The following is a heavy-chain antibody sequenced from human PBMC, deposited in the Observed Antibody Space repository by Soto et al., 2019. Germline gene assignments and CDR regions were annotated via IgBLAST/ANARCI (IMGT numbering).Heavy chain of an antibody. CDR1: GFTFSSYA. CDR3: ARGGRIQLWSGDY. CDR2: ISYDGSNK. V-gene: IGHV3-30-3*01. J-gene: IGHJ4*02. D-gene: IGHD5-18*01. Sequence: QVQLVESGGGVVQPGRSLRLSCAASGFTFSSYAMHWVRQAPGKGLEWVAVISYDGSNKYYADSVKGRFTISRDNSKNTLYRQMNSLRAEDTAVYYCARGGRIQLWSGDYWGQGTLVTVSS.